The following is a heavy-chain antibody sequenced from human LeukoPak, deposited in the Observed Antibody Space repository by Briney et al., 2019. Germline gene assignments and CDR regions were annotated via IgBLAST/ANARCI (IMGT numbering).Heavy chain of an antibody. CDR2: ISSSFYI. Sequence: GGSLRLSCAASGFTFSTYSMNWVRQAPGKGLEWVSSISSSFYIYYADSLKGRFTISRDNAKNSLYLQMNSLRAEDTAVYYCARRGSSSISNFDYWGQGTLVTVSS. D-gene: IGHD6-6*01. V-gene: IGHV3-21*01. CDR1: GFTFSTYS. CDR3: ARRGSSSISNFDY. J-gene: IGHJ4*02.